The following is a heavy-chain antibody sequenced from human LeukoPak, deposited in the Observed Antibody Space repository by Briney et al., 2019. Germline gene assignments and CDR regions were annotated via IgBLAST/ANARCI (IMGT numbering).Heavy chain of an antibody. V-gene: IGHV3-23*01. Sequence: GGSLRLSCAASGFTFSSYAMSWVRQAPGKGLEWVSAISGSGGSTYYADSVKGRFTISRDNSKNTLYLQMNSLRVEDTAVYYCARDSSGSAGGYYFDYWGQGTLVTVSS. CDR1: GFTFSSYA. CDR2: ISGSGGST. D-gene: IGHD3-22*01. J-gene: IGHJ4*02. CDR3: ARDSSGSAGGYYFDY.